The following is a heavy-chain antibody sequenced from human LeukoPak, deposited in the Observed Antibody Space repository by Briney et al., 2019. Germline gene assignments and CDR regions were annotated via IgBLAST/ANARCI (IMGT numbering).Heavy chain of an antibody. CDR1: GYTFTTYD. J-gene: IGHJ4*02. CDR3: ARGASRSFDY. V-gene: IGHV1-8*03. Sequence: ASVKVPCKASGYTFTTYDINWVRQAAGQGLEWMGWMNPNSGNTGYTQKFQGRVTFTRNPSISTAYMELSSLRSQDTAVYYCARGASRSFDYWGQGTLVTVSS. CDR2: MNPNSGNT.